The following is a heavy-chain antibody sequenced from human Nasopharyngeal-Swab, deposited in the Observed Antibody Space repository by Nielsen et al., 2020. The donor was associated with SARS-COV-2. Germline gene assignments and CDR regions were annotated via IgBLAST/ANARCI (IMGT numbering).Heavy chain of an antibody. CDR2: IYPGDSDT. J-gene: IGHJ6*02. CDR1: GYSFTSYW. CDR3: ARPQNYGYYGMDV. V-gene: IGHV5-51*01. Sequence: GGSLRLSCKGSGYSFTSYWIGWVRQMPGKGLEWMGIIYPGDSDTRYSPSFQGQVTISADKSISTAYLQWSSLKASDTAMYYCARPQNYGYYGMDVWGQGTTVTVSS.